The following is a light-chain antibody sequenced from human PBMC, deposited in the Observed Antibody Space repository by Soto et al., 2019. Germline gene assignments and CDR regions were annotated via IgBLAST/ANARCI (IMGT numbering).Light chain of an antibody. CDR3: QQRSNWPPIT. CDR2: DAS. J-gene: IGKJ5*01. V-gene: IGKV3-11*01. CDR1: RSVSSY. Sequence: IVVTESPGTLSLSPGERATLSCRASRSVSSYLAWYQQKPGQAPRLLIYDASSRATGIPARFSGSGSGTDFTLTISSLEPEDFAVYYCQQRSNWPPITFGQGTRLEI.